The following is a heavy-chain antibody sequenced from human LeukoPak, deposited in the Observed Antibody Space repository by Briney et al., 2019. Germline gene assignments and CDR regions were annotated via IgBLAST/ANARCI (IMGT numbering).Heavy chain of an antibody. CDR3: AREGPMFDSGSYSKSLGY. Sequence: SETLSLTCTVSGGSISSYYWSWIRQPPGKGLEWIGYIYYSGSTNYNPSLKSRVTISVDTSKNQFSLKVTSVTAADTAVYDCAREGPMFDSGSYSKSLGYWGQGFLVTVSS. J-gene: IGHJ4*02. CDR2: IYYSGST. CDR1: GGSISSYY. V-gene: IGHV4-59*12. D-gene: IGHD3-10*01.